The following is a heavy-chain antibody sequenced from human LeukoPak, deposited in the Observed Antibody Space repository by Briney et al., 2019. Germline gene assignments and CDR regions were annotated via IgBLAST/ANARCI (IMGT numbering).Heavy chain of an antibody. CDR2: IYYSGST. Sequence: PSETLSLTCTVSGGSISSYYWSWIRQPPGKGLEWTGYIYYSGSTNYNPSLKSRVTISVDTSKNQFSLKLSSVTAADTAVYYCARYSSSPRGYYYYYGMDVWGQGTTVTVSS. D-gene: IGHD6-6*01. CDR1: GGSISSYY. CDR3: ARYSSSPRGYYYYYGMDV. J-gene: IGHJ6*02. V-gene: IGHV4-59*01.